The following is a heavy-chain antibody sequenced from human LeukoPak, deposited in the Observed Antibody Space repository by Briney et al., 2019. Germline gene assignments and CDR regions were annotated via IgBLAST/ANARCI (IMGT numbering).Heavy chain of an antibody. J-gene: IGHJ5*02. CDR1: GGTFSSYA. CDR3: AIYRSGGSCEDNWFDP. Sequence: GASVKVSCKASGGTFSSYAISWVRQAPGQGLEWMGRIIPILGIANYAQKFQGRVTITADKSTSTAYMELSSLRSEDTAVYYCAIYRSGGSCEDNWFDPWGQGTLVTVSS. CDR2: IIPILGIA. D-gene: IGHD2-15*01. V-gene: IGHV1-69*04.